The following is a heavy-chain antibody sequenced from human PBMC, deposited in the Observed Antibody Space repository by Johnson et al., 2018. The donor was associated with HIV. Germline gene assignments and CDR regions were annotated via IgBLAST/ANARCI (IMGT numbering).Heavy chain of an antibody. J-gene: IGHJ3*01. CDR1: GFTFSSYA. CDR3: ARNRPVSYGYRGAFDF. V-gene: IGHV3-48*04. D-gene: IGHD5-18*01. Sequence: VQLVESGGGVVQPGRSLKLSCAASGFTFSSYAMHWVRQAPGKGLDWVSYISSTGTTIYYADSVKGRFTISRDNAMKSLYLQINSLRAEDTAVYYCARNRPVSYGYRGAFDFWGQGTMVTVSS. CDR2: ISSTGTTI.